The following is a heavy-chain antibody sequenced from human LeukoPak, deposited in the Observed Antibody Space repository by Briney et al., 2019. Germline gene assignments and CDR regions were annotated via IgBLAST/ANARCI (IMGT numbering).Heavy chain of an antibody. J-gene: IGHJ4*02. V-gene: IGHV3-21*01. CDR1: GFTFSSYS. CDR3: ARGTSGWYPFDY. Sequence: GGSLRLSCAASGFTFSSYSMNWVRQARGRGLEWVSSISSSSSYIYYADSVKGRFTISRDNAKNSLYLQMNSLRAEDTAVYYCARGTSGWYPFDYWGQGTLVTVSS. CDR2: ISSSSSYI. D-gene: IGHD6-19*01.